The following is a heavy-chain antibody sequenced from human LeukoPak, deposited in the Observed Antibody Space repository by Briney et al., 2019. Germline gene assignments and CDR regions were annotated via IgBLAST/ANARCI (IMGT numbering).Heavy chain of an antibody. CDR1: GFTFGSYG. V-gene: IGHV3-30*02. D-gene: IGHD1-26*01. CDR3: ARGGCYLSAFDI. Sequence: GGSLRLSCAASGFTFGSYGMHWVRQAPGKGLEWVAFIRYDGSNKYYADSVKGRFTISRDNSKNTLYLQMNSLRGEDTAVYYCARGGCYLSAFDIWGQGTMVTVSS. J-gene: IGHJ3*02. CDR2: IRYDGSNK.